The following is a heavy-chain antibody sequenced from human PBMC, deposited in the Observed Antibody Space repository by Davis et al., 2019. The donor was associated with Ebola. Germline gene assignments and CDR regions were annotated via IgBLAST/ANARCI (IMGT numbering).Heavy chain of an antibody. CDR1: GFTFDNYA. J-gene: IGHJ4*02. CDR2: ISWNSGSI. CDR3: AKDFWRWNSIRSPLFDY. Sequence: PGGSLRLSCAASGFTFDNYAVHWVRQAPGKGLEWVSGISWNSGSIGYAASVKGRFTISRDNAKNSLYLQMNSLRAEDTALYYCAKDFWRWNSIRSPLFDYWGLGTLVTVSS. V-gene: IGHV3-9*01. D-gene: IGHD1-7*01.